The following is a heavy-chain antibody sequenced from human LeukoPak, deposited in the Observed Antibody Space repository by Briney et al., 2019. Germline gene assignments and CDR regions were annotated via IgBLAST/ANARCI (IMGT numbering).Heavy chain of an antibody. V-gene: IGHV3-21*04. Sequence: GGSLRLSCAGSGFTFSIDGMNWVRQAPGKGLEWVSSISPDSNFIYQADSVKGRFTISRDNAKNSLYLQMNSLRAEDTAVYYCAKNNAGIAAAGVDYWGQGTLVTVSS. D-gene: IGHD6-13*01. CDR2: ISPDSNFI. J-gene: IGHJ4*02. CDR1: GFTFSIDG. CDR3: AKNNAGIAAAGVDY.